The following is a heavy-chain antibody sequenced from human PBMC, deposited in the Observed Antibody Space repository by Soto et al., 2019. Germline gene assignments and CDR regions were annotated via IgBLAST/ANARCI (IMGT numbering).Heavy chain of an antibody. Sequence: QVQLVQSGAEVKRPGSSVKVSCKASGDTFAFYSINWVRQAPGLGLEWMGRINPILSMSNYAQRFQGRVTMTADKSTSTAYMVLNSLRSEDTAMYYCATSYGSGYRAFDYWAREPWSPSP. D-gene: IGHD3-10*01. CDR2: INPILSMS. V-gene: IGHV1-69*02. CDR3: ATSYGSGYRAFDY. J-gene: IGHJ4*02. CDR1: GDTFAFYS.